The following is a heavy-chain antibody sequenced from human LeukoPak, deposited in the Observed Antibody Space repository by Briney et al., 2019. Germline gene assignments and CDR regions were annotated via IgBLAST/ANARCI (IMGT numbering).Heavy chain of an antibody. CDR2: ISSRSTSI. CDR1: GFTFSDYY. Sequence: GGSLRLSCAASGFTFSDYYMSWIRQAPGKGLEWVSYISSRSTSIYYADSVKGRFTISRDNARNSLYLQMNSLRAEDTAVYYCAELGITMIGGVWGKGTTVTISS. D-gene: IGHD3-10*02. CDR3: AELGITMIGGV. J-gene: IGHJ6*04. V-gene: IGHV3-11*04.